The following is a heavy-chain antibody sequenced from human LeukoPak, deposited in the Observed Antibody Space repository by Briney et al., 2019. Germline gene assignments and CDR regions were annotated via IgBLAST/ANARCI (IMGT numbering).Heavy chain of an antibody. V-gene: IGHV3-21*01. J-gene: IGHJ4*02. D-gene: IGHD3-22*01. CDR2: ISSTSSYI. Sequence: GGSLRLSCAASGFTFSSYSMNWVRQALGKGLEWVSSISSTSSYIYYADSVKGRFTISRDNAKNSLYLQMNSLRAEDTAVYYCAKEDGAYYYDSSGYSGLSGFDYWGQGTLVTVSS. CDR1: GFTFSSYS. CDR3: AKEDGAYYYDSSGYSGLSGFDY.